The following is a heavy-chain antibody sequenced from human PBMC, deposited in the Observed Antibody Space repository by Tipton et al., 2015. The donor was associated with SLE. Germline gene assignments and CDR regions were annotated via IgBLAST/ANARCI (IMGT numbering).Heavy chain of an antibody. V-gene: IGHV4-34*01. CDR2: INHSGST. J-gene: IGHJ3*02. CDR1: GGSFSGYY. CDR3: ARGGIYCSSTSCYRDAFDI. Sequence: TLSLTCTVYGGSFSGYYWSWIRQPPGKGLEWIGEINHSGSTNYNPSFKSRLTISVDTSKNQFSLKLSSVTAADTAVYYCARGGIYCSSTSCYRDAFDIWGQGTMVTVSS. D-gene: IGHD2-2*02.